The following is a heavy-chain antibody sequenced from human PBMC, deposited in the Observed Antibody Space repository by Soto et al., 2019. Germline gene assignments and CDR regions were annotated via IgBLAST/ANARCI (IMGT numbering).Heavy chain of an antibody. Sequence: SETLSLTCTVSGGSISSGGYYWSLIRQHPGKGLEWIEYIYYSGSTYYNPSLKSRVTISVDTSKNQFSLKLSSVTAADTAVYYCERAPRVDYGDYVLDYWGQGTLVTGSS. V-gene: IGHV4-31*03. CDR3: ERAPRVDYGDYVLDY. D-gene: IGHD4-17*01. CDR1: GGSISSGGYY. J-gene: IGHJ4*02. CDR2: IYYSGST.